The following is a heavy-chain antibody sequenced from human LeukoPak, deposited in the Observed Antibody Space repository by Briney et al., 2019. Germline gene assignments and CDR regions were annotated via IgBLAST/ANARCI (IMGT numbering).Heavy chain of an antibody. Sequence: ASVKVSCKXSGYTFTSYGITWVRQAPGQGLEWMGWITPYNGKTSYAQKLQGRVTMTTDTSTSTAYMELRSLRSDDTAVYYCGRDYYGSGRANCDYWGQGTLVTVSS. D-gene: IGHD3-10*01. CDR2: ITPYNGKT. V-gene: IGHV1-18*01. J-gene: IGHJ4*02. CDR1: GYTFTSYG. CDR3: GRDYYGSGRANCDY.